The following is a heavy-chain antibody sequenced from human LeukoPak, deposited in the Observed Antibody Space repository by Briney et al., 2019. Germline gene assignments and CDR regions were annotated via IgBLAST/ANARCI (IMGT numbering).Heavy chain of an antibody. V-gene: IGHV4-31*03. CDR3: ARSDLAEKDYYGMDV. Sequence: SQTLSLTCTVSGGSISSGGYYWSWIRQHPGKGLEWIGYIYYSGSTYYNPSLKNRVTISVDTSKNQFSLKLSSVTAADTAVYYCARSDLAEKDYYGMDVWGQGTTVTVSS. CDR1: GGSISSGGYY. J-gene: IGHJ6*02. CDR2: IYYSGST.